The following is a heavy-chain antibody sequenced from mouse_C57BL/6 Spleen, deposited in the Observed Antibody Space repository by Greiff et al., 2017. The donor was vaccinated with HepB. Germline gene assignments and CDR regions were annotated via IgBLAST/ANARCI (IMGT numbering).Heavy chain of an antibody. CDR2: IDPANGNT. D-gene: IGHD1-1*01. CDR1: GFNIKNTY. J-gene: IGHJ1*03. Sequence: VQLKESVAELVRPGASVKLSCTASGFNIKNTYMHWVKQRPEQGLEWIGRIDPANGNTKYAPKFQGKATITADTSSNTAYLQLSSLTSEDTAIYYCARFPLYYGSSYWYFDVWGTGTTVTVSS. V-gene: IGHV14-3*01. CDR3: ARFPLYYGSSYWYFDV.